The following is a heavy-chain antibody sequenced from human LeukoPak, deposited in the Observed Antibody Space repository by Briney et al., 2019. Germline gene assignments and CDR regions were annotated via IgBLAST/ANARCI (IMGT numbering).Heavy chain of an antibody. CDR1: GFTFSSYA. CDR3: ARDGSSGYLHFDY. V-gene: IGHV3-64*01. J-gene: IGHJ4*02. D-gene: IGHD3-22*01. Sequence: GGSLRLSCAASGFTFSSYAMHWVRQAPGEGLEYVSGISSNGGSTYYANSVKGRFTISRDNSKNTLYLQMGSLRVEDTAVYYCARDGSSGYLHFDYWGQGTLVTVSS. CDR2: ISSNGGST.